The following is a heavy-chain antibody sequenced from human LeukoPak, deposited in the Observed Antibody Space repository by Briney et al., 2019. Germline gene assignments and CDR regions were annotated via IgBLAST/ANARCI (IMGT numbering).Heavy chain of an antibody. D-gene: IGHD5-12*01. CDR1: GFTFSNYA. Sequence: GGPLRLSCAASGFTFSNYAMHWVRQAPGKGLEWVAVISYDGSNKYYADSVKGQFTISRDNSKNTLFLQMSSLRAEDTAVYYCARSLATSYYYMDVWGKGTTVTVSS. V-gene: IGHV3-30*04. CDR2: ISYDGSNK. J-gene: IGHJ6*03. CDR3: ARSLATSYYYMDV.